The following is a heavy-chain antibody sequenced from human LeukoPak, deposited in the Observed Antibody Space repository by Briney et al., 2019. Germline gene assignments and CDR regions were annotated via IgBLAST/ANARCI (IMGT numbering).Heavy chain of an antibody. CDR3: ARDAYYYDSSGYYHPGAFDI. J-gene: IGHJ3*02. V-gene: IGHV3-21*01. CDR2: ISSSSSYI. Sequence: PGGSLRLSCAASGFTFSSYSMKWVRQAPGKGLEWVSSISSSSSYIYNADSVKGRFTISRDNAKNSLYLQMNRLRAEDTAVYYCARDAYYYDSSGYYHPGAFDIWGQGTMVTVSS. D-gene: IGHD3-22*01. CDR1: GFTFSSYS.